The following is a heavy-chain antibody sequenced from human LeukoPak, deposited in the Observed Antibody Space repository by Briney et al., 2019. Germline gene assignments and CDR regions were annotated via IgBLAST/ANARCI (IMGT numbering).Heavy chain of an antibody. CDR3: ARGSSGYYSYYYYYYMDV. J-gene: IGHJ6*03. D-gene: IGHD3-22*01. V-gene: IGHV3-11*04. CDR2: ISSSGYTI. CDR1: GFTFSDHY. Sequence: GGSLRLSCAASGFTFSDHYMTRIRQAPGKGLLWVSYISSSGYTIYYADSVKGRFTISRDNSKNTLYLQMNSLRAEDTAVYYCARGSSGYYSYYYYYYMDVWGKGTTVSISS.